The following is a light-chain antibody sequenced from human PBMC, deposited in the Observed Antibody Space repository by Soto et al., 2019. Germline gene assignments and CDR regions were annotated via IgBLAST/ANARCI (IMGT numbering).Light chain of an antibody. CDR3: QQYGDSPIT. CDR2: GAS. V-gene: IGKV3-20*01. J-gene: IGKJ5*01. Sequence: EKMLTQSPVPLSLSTGERATLSWRASQSVGTSLAWYQQKPGQAPRLLIYGASSRATGIPDKFSGSGSGTDFTLTIDGLEPEDFAVYYCQQYGDSPITFGQGTRLEIK. CDR1: QSVGTS.